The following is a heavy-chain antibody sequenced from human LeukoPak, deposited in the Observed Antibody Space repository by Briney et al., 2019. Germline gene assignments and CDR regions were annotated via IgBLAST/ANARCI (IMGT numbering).Heavy chain of an antibody. CDR3: ARTRSKVGTPTFDY. V-gene: IGHV3-48*02. Sequence: GGSLRLSCAASGFTFSDYSMNWVRQAPGKGLEWVSYINSGSSTIYYVDSVEGRFTISRDNAKNSLYLQMNSLRDEDTAVYHCARTRSKVGTPTFDYWGQGTLVTISS. CDR1: GFTFSDYS. CDR2: INSGSSTI. D-gene: IGHD4-23*01. J-gene: IGHJ4*02.